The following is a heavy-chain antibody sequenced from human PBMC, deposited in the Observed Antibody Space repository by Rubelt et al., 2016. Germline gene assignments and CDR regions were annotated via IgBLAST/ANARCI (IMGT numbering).Heavy chain of an antibody. CDR3: ARGDYDFWISDWFSFDY. J-gene: IGHJ4*02. V-gene: IGHV3-20*04. Sequence: EVQLVESGGGLVQPGRSLRLSCTASGFTFDDYGMSWVRQAPGKGLEWVSGINWNGGSTGYADSVKGRFTISRDNAKNSLYLQMNSLRAEDTAVYYCARGDYDFWISDWFSFDYWGQGTLVTVS. CDR1: GFTFDDYG. CDR2: INWNGGST. D-gene: IGHD3-3*01.